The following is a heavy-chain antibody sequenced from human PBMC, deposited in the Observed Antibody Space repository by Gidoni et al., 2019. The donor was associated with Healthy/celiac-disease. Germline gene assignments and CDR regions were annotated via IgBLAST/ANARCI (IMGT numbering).Heavy chain of an antibody. J-gene: IGHJ4*02. CDR2: ISGSGGST. CDR3: AKVGAAIGAFDY. CDR1: GFTFSSYA. Sequence: EVQLLESGGGLVQPGGSQRLSCAASGFTFSSYAMSWVRPAPGKGLGWVSAISGSGGSTYYADSVKGRFTISRDNSKNTLYLQMNSLRAEDTAVYYCAKVGAAIGAFDYWGQGTLVTVSS. V-gene: IGHV3-23*01.